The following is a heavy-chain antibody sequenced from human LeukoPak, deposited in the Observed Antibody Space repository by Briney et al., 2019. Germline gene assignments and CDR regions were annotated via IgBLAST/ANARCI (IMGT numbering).Heavy chain of an antibody. CDR3: AIDPRDYDYIWRDAFDI. J-gene: IGHJ3*02. CDR1: GFTFSSYA. CDR2: ISGSGGST. D-gene: IGHD3-16*01. Sequence: PGGSLRLSCAASGFTFSSYAMSWVRQAPGKGLEWVSAISGSGGSTYYADSVKGRFTISRHNSKNTLYLQMNSLRAEDTAVYYCAIDPRDYDYIWRDAFDIWGQGTMVTVSS. V-gene: IGHV3-23*01.